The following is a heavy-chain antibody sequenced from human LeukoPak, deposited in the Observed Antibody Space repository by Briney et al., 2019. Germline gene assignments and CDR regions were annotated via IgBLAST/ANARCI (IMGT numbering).Heavy chain of an antibody. V-gene: IGHV4-34*01. CDR3: ARLRALNYYGSSGWVDP. J-gene: IGHJ5*02. CDR1: GGSFSGYY. CDR2: INHSGST. Sequence: SETLSLTCAVYGGSFSGYYWSWIRQPPGKGLEWIGEINHSGSTNYNPSLKSRVTISVDTSKNQFSLKLSSVTAADTAVYYCARLRALNYYGSSGWVDPWGQGTLVTVSS. D-gene: IGHD3-10*01.